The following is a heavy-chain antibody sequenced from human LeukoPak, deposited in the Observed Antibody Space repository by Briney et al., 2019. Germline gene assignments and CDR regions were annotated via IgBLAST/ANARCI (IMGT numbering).Heavy chain of an antibody. V-gene: IGHV3-23*01. J-gene: IGHJ4*02. CDR2: ISDSGGRT. Sequence: GGSLRLSCAVSGIALSNYGMTWVRQAPGKGLEWVAGISDSGGRTNYADSVKGRFTISRDNPKNTLYLQMNSLRAEDTAVYYCARGYYDILTGLHDWGQGTLVTVSS. CDR1: GIALSNYG. D-gene: IGHD3-9*01. CDR3: ARGYYDILTGLHD.